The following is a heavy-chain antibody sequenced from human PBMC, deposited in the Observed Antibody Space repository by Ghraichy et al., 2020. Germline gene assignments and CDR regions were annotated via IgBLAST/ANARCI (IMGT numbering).Heavy chain of an antibody. V-gene: IGHV3-7*03. CDR3: ARGSNWIDDPYYSVLDV. CDR1: GFTLSVYW. J-gene: IGHJ6*02. CDR2: IKHDGSAK. Sequence: GGSLRLSCAASGFTLSVYWVTWVRQAPGKGLEWVASIKHDGSAKYYVDSVKGRFTISRDNTMNSMYLQMNTLGAEDTAVYFCARGSNWIDDPYYSVLDVWGQGTTVTVSS. D-gene: IGHD1-1*01.